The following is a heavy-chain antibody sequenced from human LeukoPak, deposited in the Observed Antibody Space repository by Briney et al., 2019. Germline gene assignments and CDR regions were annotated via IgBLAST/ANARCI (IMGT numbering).Heavy chain of an antibody. D-gene: IGHD1-1*01. CDR1: GYTFTSYG. Sequence: GASVKVSCKASGYTFTSYGISWVRQAPGQGLEWMGWISAYNGNTNYAQKLQGRVTLTTDTSTSTAYVELRSLRSDDTAVYYCARVRGSRWNPTQYWGQGTLVTVSS. CDR3: ARVRGSRWNPTQY. V-gene: IGHV1-18*01. J-gene: IGHJ4*02. CDR2: ISAYNGNT.